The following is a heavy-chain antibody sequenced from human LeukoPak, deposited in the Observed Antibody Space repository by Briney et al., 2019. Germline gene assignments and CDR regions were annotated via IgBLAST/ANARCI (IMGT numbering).Heavy chain of an antibody. D-gene: IGHD3-10*01. CDR1: GFTFSSYA. Sequence: PGGSLRLSCAASGFTFSSYAMSWVRQAPGKGLEWVSIISGSSDSIYYADSVKGRFTVSRDNSKNTAYLQMHSLRVEDTAVYYCAKAVYYYGSGRDFFDYWGQGTLVTVSS. CDR3: AKAVYYYGSGRDFFDY. CDR2: ISGSSDSI. V-gene: IGHV3-23*01. J-gene: IGHJ4*02.